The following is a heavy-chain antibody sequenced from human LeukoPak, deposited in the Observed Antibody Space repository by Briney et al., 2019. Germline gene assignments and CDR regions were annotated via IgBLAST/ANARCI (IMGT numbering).Heavy chain of an antibody. CDR2: IYTSGST. J-gene: IGHJ4*02. CDR3: ARARYYDFDY. D-gene: IGHD3-3*01. V-gene: IGHV4-61*02. CDR1: GGSISSSSYY. Sequence: PSETLSLTCTVSGGSISSSSYYWSWIRQPAGKGLEWIGRIYTSGSTNYNPSLKSRVTMSVDTSKNQFSLKLSSVTAADTAVYYCARARYYDFDYWGQGTLVTVSS.